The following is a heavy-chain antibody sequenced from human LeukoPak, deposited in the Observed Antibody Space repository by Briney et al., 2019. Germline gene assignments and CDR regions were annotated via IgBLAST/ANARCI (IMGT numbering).Heavy chain of an antibody. Sequence: GGSLRLSCATSGFTFSNYAMSWVRQAPGKGLEWVSAISGSGGSTYYADSVKARFTISRDNSKNTLYLQMNSLRAEDTAVYYCAKPRAPPLDLFDYWGQGTLVTVSS. J-gene: IGHJ4*02. D-gene: IGHD1-1*01. CDR1: GFTFSNYA. CDR3: AKPRAPPLDLFDY. CDR2: ISGSGGST. V-gene: IGHV3-23*01.